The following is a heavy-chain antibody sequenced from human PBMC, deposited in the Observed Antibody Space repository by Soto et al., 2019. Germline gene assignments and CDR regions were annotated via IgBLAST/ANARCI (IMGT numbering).Heavy chain of an antibody. CDR2: TYCRSKWYN. CDR1: GDSVSSNSAA. Sequence: PSQTLSLTCAISGDSVSSNSAAWNWIRQSPSRGLEWLGRTYCRSKWYNDYAVSVKSRITINPDTSKNQFSLQLNSVTPEDTAVYYCARDFSERWYSSSSSAFDIWGQGTMVTVSS. D-gene: IGHD6-6*01. CDR3: ARDFSERWYSSSSSAFDI. V-gene: IGHV6-1*01. J-gene: IGHJ3*02.